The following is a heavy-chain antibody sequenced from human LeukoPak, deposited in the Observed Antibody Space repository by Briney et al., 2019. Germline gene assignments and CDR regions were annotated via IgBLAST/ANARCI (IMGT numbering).Heavy chain of an antibody. V-gene: IGHV4-31*03. CDR1: GGSISSGDYY. J-gene: IGHJ6*02. CDR2: IYYSGST. CDR3: ARLYGDYGDYYYYGMDV. D-gene: IGHD4-17*01. Sequence: SETLSLTCTVSGGSISSGDYYWSWIRQHPGKGLEWIGYIYYSGSTYYNPSLKSRVTISVDTSKNQFSLKLSSVTAADTAVYYCARLYGDYGDYYYYGMDVWGQGTTVTVSS.